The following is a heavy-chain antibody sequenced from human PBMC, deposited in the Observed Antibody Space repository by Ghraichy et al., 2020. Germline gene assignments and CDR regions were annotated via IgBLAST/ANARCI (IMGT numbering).Heavy chain of an antibody. CDR2: ISGSGGNT. V-gene: IGHV3-23*01. J-gene: IGHJ3*02. CDR1: GFTFSSYA. D-gene: IGHD1-7*01. CDR3: AKDTGTSTIIGYDIRGVFDI. Sequence: GGSLRLSCAASGFTFSSYAMSWVRQAPGKGLEWVSAISGSGGNTYYADSVKGRFTISRDNSKKTLLLQMNSLRAEDTAIYYCAKDTGTSTIIGYDIRGVFDIWGQGTMVTVSS.